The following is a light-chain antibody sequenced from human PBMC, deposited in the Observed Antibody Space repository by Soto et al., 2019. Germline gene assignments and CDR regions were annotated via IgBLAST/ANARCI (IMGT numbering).Light chain of an antibody. CDR2: RNN. CDR3: ATWDDSLNGFYV. CDR1: TSNIGSNY. Sequence: QSVLTQPPSASGTPGQGVTISCSGSTSNIGSNYVYWYQQLPGTAPKLLIYRNNQRPSGVPDRFSGSKSGTSASLAISGLRSDDEADYFCATWDDSLNGFYVFGTGTHLTVL. J-gene: IGLJ1*01. V-gene: IGLV1-47*01.